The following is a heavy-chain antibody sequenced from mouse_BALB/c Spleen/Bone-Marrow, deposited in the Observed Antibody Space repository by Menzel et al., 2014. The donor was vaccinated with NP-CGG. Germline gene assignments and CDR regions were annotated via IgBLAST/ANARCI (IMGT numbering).Heavy chain of an antibody. CDR1: GYTFTEYT. J-gene: IGHJ3*01. V-gene: IGHV1-62-2*01. CDR2: FYPGSGSI. D-gene: IGHD1-2*01. Sequence: QVQLQQSGAELVKPGASVKLSCKASGYTFTEYTIHWVKQRSGQGLEWIGWFYPGSGSIKYNEKFKDKATLTADKSSSTVYMELSRLTSEDSAVYFGASHEARFITTAAWFAYWGQGTLVTVPA. CDR3: ASHEARFITTAAWFAY.